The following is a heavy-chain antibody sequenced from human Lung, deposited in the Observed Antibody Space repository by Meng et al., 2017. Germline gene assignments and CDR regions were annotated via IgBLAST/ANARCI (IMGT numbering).Heavy chain of an antibody. J-gene: IGHJ4*02. CDR1: GGSFSDYY. V-gene: IGHV4-34*01. CDR2: INHSGST. D-gene: IGHD4-11*01. Sequence: QVQVQTWGAGLLKPSETLSLTCVVSGGSFSDYYWSWIRQPPGKGLEWIGEINHSGSTNYNPSLESRATISVDTSQNNLSLKLSSVTAADSAVYYCARGPTTMAHDFDYWGQGTLVTVSS. CDR3: ARGPTTMAHDFDY.